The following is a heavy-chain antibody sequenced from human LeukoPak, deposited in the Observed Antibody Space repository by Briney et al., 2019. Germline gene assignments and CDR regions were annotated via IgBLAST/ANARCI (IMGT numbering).Heavy chain of an antibody. J-gene: IGHJ5*02. Sequence: GGSLRLSCAASGFTVSSNYMSWVRQAPGKGLEWVSVIYSGGSTYYADSVKGRFTISRDNSKNTLYLQMNSLRAEDTAVYYCAKVRAQQLVRGGFDPWGQGTLVTVSS. V-gene: IGHV3-53*01. CDR1: GFTVSSNY. CDR3: AKVRAQQLVRGGFDP. D-gene: IGHD6-13*01. CDR2: IYSGGST.